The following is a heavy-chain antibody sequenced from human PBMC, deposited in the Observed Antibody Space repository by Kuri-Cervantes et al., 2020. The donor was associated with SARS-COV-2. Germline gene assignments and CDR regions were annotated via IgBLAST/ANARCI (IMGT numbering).Heavy chain of an antibody. V-gene: IGHV3-21*01. CDR3: AREEGGELGEAFDY. Sequence: GGSLRLSCAASGFTFSGYSMNWIRQAPGKGLEWVASIDSSSYYIYHADSVKGRLTISRDNAKTSLYLQMNSLKPEDTAVYYCAREEGGELGEAFDYWGQGAQVTVSS. CDR1: GFTFSGYS. CDR2: IDSSSYYI. D-gene: IGHD7-27*01. J-gene: IGHJ4*02.